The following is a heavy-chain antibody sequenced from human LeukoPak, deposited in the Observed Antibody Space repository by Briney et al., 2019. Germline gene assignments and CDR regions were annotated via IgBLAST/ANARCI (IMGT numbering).Heavy chain of an antibody. V-gene: IGHV4-61*02. J-gene: IGHJ4*02. Sequence: SETLSLTCTVSGGSISSGSYYWSWIRQPAGKGLEWIGRIYTSGSTNYNPSLKSRVTISVDTSKNQFSLKLSSVTAADTAMYYCASSPNCGGDCYTTFDYWGQGTLVTVSS. CDR1: GGSISSGSYY. CDR3: ASSPNCGGDCYTTFDY. CDR2: IYTSGST. D-gene: IGHD2-21*02.